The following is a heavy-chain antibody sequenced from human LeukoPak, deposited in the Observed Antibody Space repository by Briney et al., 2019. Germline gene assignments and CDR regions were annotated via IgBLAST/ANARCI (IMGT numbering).Heavy chain of an antibody. J-gene: IGHJ5*02. CDR3: PQYNAGST. Sequence: GGSLKLSCAASGFDLYDYWMSCVRQAPGMGRAWVANIKKDGSDIYYMESVKGRFTVSRDNAKNSLYLQMTSLRADDTGVYYCPQYNAGSTSGPATLVTVSS. CDR1: GFDLYDYW. CDR2: IKKDGSDI. D-gene: IGHD3-10*01. V-gene: IGHV3-7*01.